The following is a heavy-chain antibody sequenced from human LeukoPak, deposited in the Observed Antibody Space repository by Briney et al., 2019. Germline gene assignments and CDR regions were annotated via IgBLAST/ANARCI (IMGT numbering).Heavy chain of an antibody. D-gene: IGHD6-13*01. CDR1: GFTFSSYA. V-gene: IGHV3-23*01. CDR2: ISGSGGST. Sequence: PAGGSLRLSCAASGFTFSSYALSWVRQAPGKGLEWVSAISGSGGSTYYADSVKGRFTISRDNSKNTLYLQMNSLRAEDTAVYYCAKVAGQQLAIDYWGQGTLVTVSS. J-gene: IGHJ4*02. CDR3: AKVAGQQLAIDY.